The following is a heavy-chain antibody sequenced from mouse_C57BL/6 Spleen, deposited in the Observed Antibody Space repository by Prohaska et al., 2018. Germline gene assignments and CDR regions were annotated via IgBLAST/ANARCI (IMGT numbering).Heavy chain of an antibody. CDR2: INPNNGGT. Sequence: HGKSLEWIGYINPNNGGTSYNQKFKGKATLTVNKSSSTAYMELRSLTSEDSAVYYCARENLLRYEYYFDYWGQGTTLTVSS. CDR3: ARENLLRYEYYFDY. J-gene: IGHJ2*01. V-gene: IGHV1-22*01. D-gene: IGHD1-1*01.